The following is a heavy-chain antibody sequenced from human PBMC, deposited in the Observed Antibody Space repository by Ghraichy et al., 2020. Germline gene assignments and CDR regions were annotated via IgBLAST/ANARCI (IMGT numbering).Heavy chain of an antibody. CDR2: ISAYNGNT. D-gene: IGHD3-22*01. CDR3: ARDRSMIVVESDVFDY. J-gene: IGHJ4*02. CDR1: GYTFTSYG. V-gene: IGHV1-18*04. Sequence: ASVKVSCKASGYTFTSYGISWVRQDPGQGLEWMGWISAYNGNTNYAQKLQGRVTMTTDTSTSTAYMELRSLRSDDTAVYYCARDRSMIVVESDVFDYWGQGTLVTVSS.